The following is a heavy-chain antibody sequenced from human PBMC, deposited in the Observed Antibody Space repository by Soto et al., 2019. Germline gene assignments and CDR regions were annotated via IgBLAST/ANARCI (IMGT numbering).Heavy chain of an antibody. Sequence: SETLSLTCAVYGRSFSAYYWSWIRQPPRKGLEWIGEWSGEINHSGSTNYNPSLKSRVTISVDTSKNQFSLKLTSVTAADTAVYYCARILYGSGSYYTILDYWGEGTLVTGSS. CDR1: GRSFSAYY. CDR2: INHSGST. CDR3: ARILYGSGSYYTILDY. J-gene: IGHJ4*02. V-gene: IGHV4-34*01. D-gene: IGHD3-10*01.